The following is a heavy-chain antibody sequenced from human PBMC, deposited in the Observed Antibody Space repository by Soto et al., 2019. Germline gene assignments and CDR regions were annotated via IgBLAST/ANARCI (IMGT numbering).Heavy chain of an antibody. CDR3: ATNFRTGIDHSGSYQNHFDY. J-gene: IGHJ4*02. V-gene: IGHV3-48*02. CDR1: GFIFRSYS. Sequence: GGSLRLSCAASGFIFRSYSMNWVRQAPGRGLEWISYISGSSSTTYYADSVKGRFTISRDNAKNSLYLHMNSMRDEDTAVYYCATNFRTGIDHSGSYQNHFDYWGQGTLVTVSS. CDR2: ISGSSSTT. D-gene: IGHD3-22*01.